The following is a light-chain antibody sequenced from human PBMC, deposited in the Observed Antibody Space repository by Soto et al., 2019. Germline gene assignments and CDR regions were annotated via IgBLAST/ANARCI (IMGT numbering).Light chain of an antibody. J-gene: IGKJ4*01. Sequence: DIQMTQSPSSVSASVGDRVSITCRASQGISNWLAWYQQKPGRAPKLLIYTGSSLQSGVPSRFSGTGSGTDFTLTISSLQPEDVATYYCQQANSFPLPSGGGTKVEIK. CDR1: QGISNW. V-gene: IGKV1-12*01. CDR2: TGS. CDR3: QQANSFPLP.